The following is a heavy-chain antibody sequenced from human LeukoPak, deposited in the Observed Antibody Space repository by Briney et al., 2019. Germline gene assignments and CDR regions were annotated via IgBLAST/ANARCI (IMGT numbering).Heavy chain of an antibody. CDR3: ARGVVVVVAATYNWFDP. Sequence: PGGSLRLSCAASGFTFSSDSMNWVRQAPGKGLGWVSYISSSSSTIYYADSVRGRLTISRDNAKNSLYLQMNSLRAEDTAVYYCARGVVVVVAATYNWFDPWGQGTLVTVSS. CDR2: ISSSSSTI. V-gene: IGHV3-48*01. J-gene: IGHJ5*02. D-gene: IGHD2-15*01. CDR1: GFTFSSDS.